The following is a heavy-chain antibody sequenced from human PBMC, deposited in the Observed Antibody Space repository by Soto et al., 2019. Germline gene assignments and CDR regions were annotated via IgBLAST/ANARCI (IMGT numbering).Heavy chain of an antibody. J-gene: IGHJ6*02. V-gene: IGHV3-23*01. Sequence: GGSLRLSCAASGFTFSSYAMSWVRQAPGKGLEWVSAISGSGGSTYYADSVKGRFTISRDNSKNTLYLQMNSLRAEDTAVYYCAKDLGNYRPDYYYYYGTDVWGQGTTVTVSS. CDR3: AKDLGNYRPDYYYYYGTDV. D-gene: IGHD1-7*01. CDR1: GFTFSSYA. CDR2: ISGSGGST.